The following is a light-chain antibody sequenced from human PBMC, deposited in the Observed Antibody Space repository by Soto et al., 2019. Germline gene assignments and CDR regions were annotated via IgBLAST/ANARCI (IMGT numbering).Light chain of an antibody. Sequence: QSVLTQPPSVSAAPGLKVTISCSGSSSNIGNNYVSWYQQFPGTAPKVIISDNDERPSGTPDRFSGSKSGTSATLVITELQTGDEADYYCGTWDSTLSSDVFGGGTKLTVL. J-gene: IGLJ3*02. CDR1: SSNIGNNY. CDR2: DND. V-gene: IGLV1-51*01. CDR3: GTWDSTLSSDV.